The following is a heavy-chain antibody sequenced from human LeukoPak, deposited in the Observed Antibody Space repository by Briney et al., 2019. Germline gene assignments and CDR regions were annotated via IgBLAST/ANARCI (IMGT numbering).Heavy chain of an antibody. CDR2: ISYDGNNK. CDR1: GFPFSSYG. V-gene: IGHV3-30*18. Sequence: GGSLRLSFAASGFPFSSYGMHWVRQAPGKGLEWVAVISYDGNNKYYADSVKGRFTISRDNSKNTLYLQMDNLRAEDTAVYCCAKYQRQWLPKGGFDYWGQGTLVTVSS. D-gene: IGHD6-19*01. J-gene: IGHJ4*02. CDR3: AKYQRQWLPKGGFDY.